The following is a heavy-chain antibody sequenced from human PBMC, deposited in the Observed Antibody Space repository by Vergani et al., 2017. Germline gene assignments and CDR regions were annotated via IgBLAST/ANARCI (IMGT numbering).Heavy chain of an antibody. CDR1: GFTFSSYS. D-gene: IGHD3-22*01. V-gene: IGHV3-21*01. CDR3: ARERKFYDSRGEDY. CDR2: ISSSSSYI. Sequence: EVQLVESGGGLVKPGGSLRLSCAASGFTFSSYSMNWVRQAPGKGLEWVSSISSSSSYIYYADSVKGRFTISRDNAKNSLYLQTNSLRAEDTAVYYCARERKFYDSRGEDYWGQGTLVTVSS. J-gene: IGHJ4*02.